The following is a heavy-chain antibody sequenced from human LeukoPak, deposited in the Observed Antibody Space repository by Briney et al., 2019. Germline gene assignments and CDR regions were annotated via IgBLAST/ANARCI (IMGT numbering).Heavy chain of an antibody. CDR3: ARAGRSGNHDYYFDY. V-gene: IGHV4-34*01. D-gene: IGHD1-14*01. J-gene: IGHJ4*02. CDR2: INHSGST. CDR1: GGSFSGYY. Sequence: SETLSLTCAVYGGSFSGYYWSWIRQPPGKGLEWIGEINHSGSTNYNPSLKSRVTISMDTSKNQFSLKLTSMTAADTAVYYCARAGRSGNHDYYFDYWGQGTLITVSS.